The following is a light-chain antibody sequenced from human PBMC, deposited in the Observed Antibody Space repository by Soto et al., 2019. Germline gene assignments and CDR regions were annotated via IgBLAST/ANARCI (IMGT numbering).Light chain of an antibody. CDR1: QGISSA. CDR2: DAS. Sequence: AIQLTQSPSSLSASVGDRVSITCRASQGISSALAWYQHKPGKAPKLLIYDASSLQSGVPSRFSGSESGTECTLTISSLQPEDFATYYCQQLKTYPFTFGQGTRLEIK. CDR3: QQLKTYPFT. J-gene: IGKJ5*01. V-gene: IGKV1-13*02.